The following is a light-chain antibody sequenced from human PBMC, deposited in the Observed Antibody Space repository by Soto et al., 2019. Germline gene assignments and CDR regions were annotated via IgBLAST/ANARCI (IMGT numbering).Light chain of an antibody. CDR1: RNVSIY. CDR2: ATS. CDR3: QQSYKTPS. J-gene: IGKJ5*01. V-gene: IGKV1-39*01. Sequence: EIPLTQSPSSLAASVGDRLTLTCRASRNVSIYLNWYQHKPGKGPTLLIHATSNLQIGVPSRYSGSGSGTEFTLTISSLQPEDFGTYYCQQSYKTPSFGQGTRLVI.